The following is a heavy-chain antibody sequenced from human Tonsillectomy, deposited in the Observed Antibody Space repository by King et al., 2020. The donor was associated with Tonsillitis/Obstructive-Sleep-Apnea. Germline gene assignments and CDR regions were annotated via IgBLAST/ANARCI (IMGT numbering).Heavy chain of an antibody. CDR1: GFTFSSYA. V-gene: IGHV3-30*04. CDR3: ARDQLFSILTGYYPDVNPREYYGMDV. CDR2: ISYDGSNK. D-gene: IGHD3-9*01. Sequence: VQLVESGGGVVQPGRSLRLSCAASGFTFSSYAMHWVRQAPGKGLEWVAVISYDGSNKYYADSVKGRFTISRDNSKNTLYLQMNSLRAEDTAVYYCARDQLFSILTGYYPDVNPREYYGMDVWGQGTTVTVSS. J-gene: IGHJ6*02.